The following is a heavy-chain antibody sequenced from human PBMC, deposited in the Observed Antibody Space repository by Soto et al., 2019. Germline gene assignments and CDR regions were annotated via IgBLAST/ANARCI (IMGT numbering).Heavy chain of an antibody. CDR1: GYTFTSHG. CDR2: ISTYNGNT. J-gene: IGHJ4*02. Sequence: GASLKVSCKASGYTFTSHGISWVRQAPRQGPEWMGWISTYNGNTNYAQKFQDRVTMTTDTSTSTAYMELRSLRSDDTAVYYCARSCLGSSCDFTYWGRGTRVT. D-gene: IGHD2-15*01. CDR3: ARSCLGSSCDFTY. V-gene: IGHV1-18*01.